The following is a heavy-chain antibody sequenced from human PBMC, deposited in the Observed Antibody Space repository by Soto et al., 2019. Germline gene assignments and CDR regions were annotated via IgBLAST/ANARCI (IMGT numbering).Heavy chain of an antibody. CDR3: ARTGDNLRPKTGYAFDP. Sequence: QTLSLTCAISGDSVSSNSAAWNWIRQSPSRGLEWLGRTYYRSKWYNDYAVSVKSRITINPDTSKNQFSLQLNSVTPEDTAVYYCARTGDNLRPKTGYAFDPWGQGIMVTVSS. CDR2: TYYRSKWYN. CDR1: GDSVSSNSAA. D-gene: IGHD5-12*01. J-gene: IGHJ5*02. V-gene: IGHV6-1*01.